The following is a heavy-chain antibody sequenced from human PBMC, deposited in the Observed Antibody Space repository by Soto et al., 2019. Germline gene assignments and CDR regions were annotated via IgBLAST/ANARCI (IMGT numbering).Heavy chain of an antibody. J-gene: IGHJ4*02. CDR2: SRNQANSYTT. D-gene: IGHD4-4*01. CDR1: GFSFSDHY. CDR3: ASTTVNRAPSDF. Sequence: PGGSLRLSCAASGFSFSDHYMDWVRQAPGKGLEWVGRSRNQANSYTTEYAASVKGRFTVSRDVSKNSLYLQMNSLKAEDTAVYYCASTTVNRAPSDFWGQGTXVTVSS. V-gene: IGHV3-72*01.